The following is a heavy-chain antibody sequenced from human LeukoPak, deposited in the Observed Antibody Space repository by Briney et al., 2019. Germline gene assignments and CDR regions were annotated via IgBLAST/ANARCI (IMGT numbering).Heavy chain of an antibody. V-gene: IGHV1-2*02. J-gene: IGHJ4*02. CDR3: ARGRIAARAGVFDY. CDR1: GYTFTGYY. CDR2: INPNSGGT. D-gene: IGHD6-13*01. Sequence: GASVKVSCKASGYTFTGYYIHWVRQAPGQGLEWMGWINPNSGGTNYAQKFQGRVTMTRDTSISTAYMELSRLRSDDTAVYYCARGRIAARAGVFDYWGQGTLVTVSS.